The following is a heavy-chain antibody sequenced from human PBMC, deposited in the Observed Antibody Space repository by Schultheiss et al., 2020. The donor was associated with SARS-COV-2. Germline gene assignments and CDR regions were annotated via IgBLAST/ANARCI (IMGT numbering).Heavy chain of an antibody. J-gene: IGHJ4*02. V-gene: IGHV3-30*06. Sequence: GGSLRLSCAASGFTFSDHYMDWVRQAPGKGLEWVAVISYDGSNKYYADSVKGRFTISRDNSKNTLYLQMNSLRAEDTAVYYCARVDTAMVRFDYWGQGTLVTVSS. D-gene: IGHD5-18*01. CDR3: ARVDTAMVRFDY. CDR2: ISYDGSNK. CDR1: GFTFSDHY.